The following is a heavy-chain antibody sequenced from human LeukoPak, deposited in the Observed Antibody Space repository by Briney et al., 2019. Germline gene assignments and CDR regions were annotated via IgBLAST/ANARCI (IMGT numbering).Heavy chain of an antibody. CDR1: GFTFSSRW. CDR2: VKTDGTTT. Sequence: GGSLRLSCEVSGFTFSSRWMHWVRQAPGKGLVWVALVKTDGTTTNYADFVKGRFTASRDNAKNTVYLQVSSLRVEDTAVYFCHPLAYIANWGQGTLVTVSS. CDR3: HPLAYIAN. V-gene: IGHV3-74*01. J-gene: IGHJ4*02. D-gene: IGHD2-21*01.